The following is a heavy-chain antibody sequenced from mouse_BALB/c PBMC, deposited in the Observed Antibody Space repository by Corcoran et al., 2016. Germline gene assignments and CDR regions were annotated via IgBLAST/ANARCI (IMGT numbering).Heavy chain of an antibody. V-gene: IGHV14-3*02. D-gene: IGHD4-1*01. CDR3: ANWDWYFDV. CDR1: GFNIKDTY. J-gene: IGHJ1*01. Sequence: EVQLQQSGAELVKPGASVKLSCTASGFNIKDTYMHWVKQRPEQGLEWIGRIDPANGNTKYDPKLQAKATITADTSSNTAYLQLSSLTSEDTAVYYCANWDWYFDVWGAGTTITVSS. CDR2: IDPANGNT.